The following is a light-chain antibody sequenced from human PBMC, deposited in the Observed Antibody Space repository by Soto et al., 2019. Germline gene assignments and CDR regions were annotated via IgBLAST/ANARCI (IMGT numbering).Light chain of an antibody. V-gene: IGLV2-8*01. CDR1: SSDVGAYNY. CDR2: EVT. CDR3: ASYAGSNKV. J-gene: IGLJ1*01. Sequence: QSVLTQPPSASGSPGQSVTISCTGTSSDVGAYNYVSWYQQHPGKAAKLMIYEVTKRPSGVPDRFSGSKSGNTASLTVSGLLAEDEADYYCASYAGSNKVFGTGTKLTVL.